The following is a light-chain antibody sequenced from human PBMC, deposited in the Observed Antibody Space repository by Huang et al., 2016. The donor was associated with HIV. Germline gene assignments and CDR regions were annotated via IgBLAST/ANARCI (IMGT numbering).Light chain of an antibody. CDR2: AAS. Sequence: DIQMTQSPSSLSASVGDRVTITCRASQTINNYLNWYHQKPGKAPKLLIYAASSLQSGVPSRFSVSGSGTEFTLTISSLQLEDFATYYCQHTYSAVTFGQGTKVEIK. V-gene: IGKV1-39*01. CDR1: QTINNY. CDR3: QHTYSAVT. J-gene: IGKJ1*01.